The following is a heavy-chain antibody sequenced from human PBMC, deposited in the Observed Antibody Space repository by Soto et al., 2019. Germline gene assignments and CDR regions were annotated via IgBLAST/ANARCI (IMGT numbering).Heavy chain of an antibody. CDR2: IIPILGIA. CDR3: ARERAYGYYYYYYGMDV. J-gene: IGHJ6*02. D-gene: IGHD4-17*01. CDR1: VGTFSSYT. Sequence: SVKVSCKASVGTFSSYTMSWVRQSPGQGLEWMGRIIPILGIANYAQKFQGRVTITADKSTSTAYMELSSLRSEDTAVYYCARERAYGYYYYYYGMDVWGQGTTVTVSS. V-gene: IGHV1-69*04.